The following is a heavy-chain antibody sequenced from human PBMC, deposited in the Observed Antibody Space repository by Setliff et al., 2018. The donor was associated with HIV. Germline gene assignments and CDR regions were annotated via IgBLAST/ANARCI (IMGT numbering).Heavy chain of an antibody. CDR3: ASLRTGAAYFFDH. V-gene: IGHV3-49*04. J-gene: IGHJ4*02. CDR1: GVTFGDSS. D-gene: IGHD7-27*01. CDR2: IRSKVYGGTI. Sequence: PGGSLRLSCTLSGVTFGDSSMGWVRQAPGKGLEWVAFIRSKVYGGTIEYAASVTDRFTISRDDSKSIAYLQMNSLKTEDTATYYCASLRTGAAYFFDHWGQGTLVTVSS.